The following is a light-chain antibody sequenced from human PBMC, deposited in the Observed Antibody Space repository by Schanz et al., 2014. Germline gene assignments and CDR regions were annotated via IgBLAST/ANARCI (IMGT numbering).Light chain of an antibody. J-gene: IGKJ4*01. CDR1: QSVANN. V-gene: IGKV3D-15*01. Sequence: EIVLTQSPGTLSLSPGERATLPCRASQSVANNYLAWYQQKPGQSPRLLIYGAYSRATGIPARFSGSGSGTEFTLAVSSLQSEDFAVYYCQQYNDWPLTFGGGTKVEIK. CDR2: GAY. CDR3: QQYNDWPLT.